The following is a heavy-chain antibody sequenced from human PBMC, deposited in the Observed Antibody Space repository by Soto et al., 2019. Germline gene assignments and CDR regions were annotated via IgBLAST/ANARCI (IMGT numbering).Heavy chain of an antibody. J-gene: IGHJ4*02. CDR1: GFTFSSYS. CDR3: AREGIAAALDY. CDR2: ISGSGGST. D-gene: IGHD6-13*01. Sequence: GGPLRLPCAASGFTFSSYSMNWVRQAPGKGLEWVSAISGSGGSTYYADSVKGRFTISRDNAKNSLYLQVNSLRAEDTAVYYCAREGIAAALDYWGQGTLVTVSS. V-gene: IGHV3-21*01.